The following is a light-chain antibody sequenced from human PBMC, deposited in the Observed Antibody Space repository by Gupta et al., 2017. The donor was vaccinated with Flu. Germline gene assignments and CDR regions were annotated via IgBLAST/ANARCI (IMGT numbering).Light chain of an antibody. CDR3: QQSDVTPRT. V-gene: IGKV1-39*01. J-gene: IGKJ1*01. CDR2: AAS. CDR1: QSISSY. Sequence: IQLTQSPSSLSASVGDRVTITCRASQSISSYLNWYQQKPGKAPKLLIYAASSLQSGVPSRFSGSGSGTDFTLTISRLQPEDFATYYCQQSDVTPRTFGQGTKVEIK.